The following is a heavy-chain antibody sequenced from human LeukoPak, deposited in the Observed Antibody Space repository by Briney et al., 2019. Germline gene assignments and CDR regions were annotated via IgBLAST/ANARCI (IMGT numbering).Heavy chain of an antibody. CDR1: GFTVSSNY. CDR3: AKDTASSWWYFDL. D-gene: IGHD5-18*01. Sequence: GGSLRLSCVASGFTVSSNYMSWVRQAPGKGLEWVSAISGSGGYTYYADSVKGRFTISRDNSKNTLYLQMNSLRAEDTAVYYCAKDTASSWWYFDLWGRGTLVTVSS. V-gene: IGHV3-23*01. J-gene: IGHJ2*01. CDR2: ISGSGGYT.